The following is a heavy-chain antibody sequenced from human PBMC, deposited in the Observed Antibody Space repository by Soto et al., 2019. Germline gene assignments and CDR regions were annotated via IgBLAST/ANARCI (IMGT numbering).Heavy chain of an antibody. CDR3: ARDGLEAGGMDV. V-gene: IGHV3-74*01. Sequence: PGGSLRLSCAASGFTFSSYWMHWVRQAPGKGLVWVSRINSDGSSTSYADSVKGRFTISRDNAKNTRYLQMNSLRAEDTAVYYCARDGLEAGGMDVWGQGTTVTVSS. CDR2: INSDGSST. J-gene: IGHJ6*02. CDR1: GFTFSSYW.